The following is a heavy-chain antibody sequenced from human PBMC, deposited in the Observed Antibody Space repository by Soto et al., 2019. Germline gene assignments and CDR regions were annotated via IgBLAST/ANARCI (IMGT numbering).Heavy chain of an antibody. Sequence: PGGSLRLSCAASGFTFSSYWMSWVRQAPGKGLEWVANIKQDGSEKYYVDSVKGRFTISGDNAKNSLYLQMNSLRAEDTAVYYCASPNEESSGAFDIWGQGTMVTVSS. CDR3: ASPNEESSGAFDI. J-gene: IGHJ3*02. CDR1: GFTFSSYW. V-gene: IGHV3-7*05. CDR2: IKQDGSEK. D-gene: IGHD2-8*01.